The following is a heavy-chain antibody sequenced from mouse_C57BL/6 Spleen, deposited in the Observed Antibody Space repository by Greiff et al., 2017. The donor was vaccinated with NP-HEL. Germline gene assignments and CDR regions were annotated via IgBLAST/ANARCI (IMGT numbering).Heavy chain of an antibody. Sequence: EVMLVESGGGLVQPGGSMKLSCAASGFTFSDAWMDWVRQSPEKGLEWVAEIRNKANNHATYYAESVKGRFTISRDDSKSSVYLQMNSLRAEDTGIYYCTRTYYGSSFYYYAMDYWGQGTSVTVSS. CDR2: IRNKANNHAT. V-gene: IGHV6-6*01. D-gene: IGHD1-1*01. J-gene: IGHJ4*01. CDR3: TRTYYGSSFYYYAMDY. CDR1: GFTFSDAW.